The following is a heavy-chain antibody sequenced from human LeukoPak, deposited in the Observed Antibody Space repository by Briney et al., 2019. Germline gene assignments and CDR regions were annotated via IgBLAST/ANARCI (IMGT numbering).Heavy chain of an antibody. J-gene: IGHJ3*02. CDR3: AREGNAGI. CDR1: GGSISGYY. V-gene: IGHV4-59*01. CDR2: INYSGST. Sequence: SETLSLTCTVSGGSISGYYWSWIRQPPGQGLEWIGYINYSGSTNYNPSLKSRVTISVDTSKNQFSLRLSSVTAADTGVYYCAREGNAGIWGQGTMVTVSS.